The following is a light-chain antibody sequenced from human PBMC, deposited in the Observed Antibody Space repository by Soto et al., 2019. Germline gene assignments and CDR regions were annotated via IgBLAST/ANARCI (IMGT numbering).Light chain of an antibody. CDR3: SSYTSRSTVV. CDR2: DVS. Sequence: QSALTQPASVSGSPGQSITVSCTGTSSDIGGYNYVSWYQHHPGKAPKVMIYDVSNRPSGVSNRFSASKSGNTASLTISGLQAEDEADYYCSSYTSRSTVVFGGGTKVTVL. J-gene: IGLJ2*01. V-gene: IGLV2-14*03. CDR1: SSDIGGYNY.